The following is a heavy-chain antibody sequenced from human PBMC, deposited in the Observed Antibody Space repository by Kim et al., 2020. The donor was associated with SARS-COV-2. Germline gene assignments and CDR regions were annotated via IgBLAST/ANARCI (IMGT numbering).Heavy chain of an antibody. D-gene: IGHD3-3*01. Sequence: YYVDPVKGRFTHSRANAKTSLYLQMNSLRAEDTAVYYCAREFLGPPAFDIWGQGTMVTVSS. J-gene: IGHJ3*02. V-gene: IGHV3-7*01. CDR3: AREFLGPPAFDI.